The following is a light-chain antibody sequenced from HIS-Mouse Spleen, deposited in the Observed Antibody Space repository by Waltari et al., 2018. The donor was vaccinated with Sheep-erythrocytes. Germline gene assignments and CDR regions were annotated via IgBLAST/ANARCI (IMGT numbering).Light chain of an antibody. CDR1: SSHVGRSNL. CDR2: EGS. J-gene: IGLJ3*02. V-gene: IGLV2-23*01. CDR3: CSYAGSSTPWV. Sequence: QSALTQPASVSGSPGQSITISCTGTSSHVGRSNLVSWYQQHPGKAPKLMIYEGSKRPSGVSNRFSGSKSGNTASLTISGLQAEDEADYYCCSYAGSSTPWVFGGGTKLTVL.